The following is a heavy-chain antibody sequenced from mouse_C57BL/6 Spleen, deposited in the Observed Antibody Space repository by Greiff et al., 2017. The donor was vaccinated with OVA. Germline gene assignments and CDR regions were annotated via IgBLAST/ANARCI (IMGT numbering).Heavy chain of an antibody. J-gene: IGHJ4*01. Sequence: VQLQQSGAELVKPGASVKISCKASGYAFSSYWMNWVKQRPGKGLEWIGQIYPGDGDTNYNGKFKGKATLTADKSSSTAYMQLSSLTSEDSAVYYCTRRGYYDAMDYWGQGTSVTVSS. CDR3: TRRGYYDAMDY. CDR1: GYAFSSYW. CDR2: IYPGDGDT. D-gene: IGHD2-2*01. V-gene: IGHV1-80*01.